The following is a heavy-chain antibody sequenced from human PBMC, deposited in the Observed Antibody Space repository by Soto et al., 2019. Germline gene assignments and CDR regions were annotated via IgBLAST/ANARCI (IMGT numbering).Heavy chain of an antibody. Sequence: SVEVSRKASGGTFSSYSISWVLQTPGKGLEWMGGIIPIFGTANYAQKFQGRVTITADKSTSTAYMELSSRRSEDTAVYYCARGAKIVLVITGPYYYYGMDVWGQGTTVTVSS. CDR2: IIPIFGTA. V-gene: IGHV1-69*06. J-gene: IGHJ6*02. CDR3: ARGAKIVLVITGPYYYYGMDV. CDR1: GGTFSSYS. D-gene: IGHD3-22*01.